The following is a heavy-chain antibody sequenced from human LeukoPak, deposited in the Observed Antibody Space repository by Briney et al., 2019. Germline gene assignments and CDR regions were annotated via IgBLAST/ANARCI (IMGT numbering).Heavy chain of an antibody. CDR1: GGNFSSYA. V-gene: IGHV1-69*13. Sequence: SVKVSWKASGGNFSSYAISWVRQVPGQGLEWMGGIIPIFGTANYAQKFQGRVTITADESTSTAYMELSSLRSEDTAVYYCARASAAGTFSHFQHWGQGTLVTVSS. D-gene: IGHD6-13*01. CDR3: ARASAAGTFSHFQH. CDR2: IIPIFGTA. J-gene: IGHJ1*01.